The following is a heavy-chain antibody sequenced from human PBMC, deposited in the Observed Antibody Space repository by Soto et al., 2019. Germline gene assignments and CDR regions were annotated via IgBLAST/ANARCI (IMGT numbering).Heavy chain of an antibody. J-gene: IGHJ4*02. Sequence: SETLSLTCLVSGGSIINGNYSWTWIRQPPGKALEWIGYIYHSGSTYYNPSLRSRVTLSVDRSKNQFSLNMKSMTAADTAVYYCASRFVDSATGYFDRWGQGTLVTVSS. V-gene: IGHV4-30-2*01. CDR3: ASRFVDSATGYFDR. CDR1: GGSIINGNYS. D-gene: IGHD5-12*01. CDR2: IYHSGST.